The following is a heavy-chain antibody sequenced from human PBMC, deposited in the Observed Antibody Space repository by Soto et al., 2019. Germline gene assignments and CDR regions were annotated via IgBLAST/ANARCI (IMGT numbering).Heavy chain of an antibody. Sequence: QVQLVQSGAEVKKPGSSVKVSCKASGGTFSRYAISWVRQAPGQGLVWMGGIILIFGTANYAQKVQGRVTITADKATSRASMELSSTRSETTAMDSFAMPHRREDSSGLDVSGRGTIVTVST. CDR2: IILIFGTA. J-gene: IGHJ3*01. CDR3: AMPHRREDSSGLDV. D-gene: IGHD3-22*01. CDR1: GGTFSRYA. V-gene: IGHV1-69*06.